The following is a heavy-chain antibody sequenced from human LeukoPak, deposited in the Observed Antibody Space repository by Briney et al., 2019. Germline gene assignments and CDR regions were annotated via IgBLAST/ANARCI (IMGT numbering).Heavy chain of an antibody. CDR1: GGSISSYY. Sequence: MSSETLSLTCTVSGGSISSYYWSWIRQPPGKGLEWIGYIYYSGSTNYNPSLKSRVTISVDTSKNQFSLKLSSVTAADTAVYYCARHQVATVTTYFDYWGQGTLVTVSS. J-gene: IGHJ4*02. D-gene: IGHD4-17*01. CDR3: ARHQVATVTTYFDY. CDR2: IYYSGST. V-gene: IGHV4-59*01.